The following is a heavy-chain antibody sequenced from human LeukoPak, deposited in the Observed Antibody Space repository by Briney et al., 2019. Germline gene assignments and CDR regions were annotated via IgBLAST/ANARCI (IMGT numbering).Heavy chain of an antibody. D-gene: IGHD2-8*01. V-gene: IGHV7-4-1*02. Sequence: ASVRVSCKASGYTFTSYAMNWVRQAPGQGLEWMGWINTNTGNPTYAQGFTGRFVFSLDTSVSTAYLQISSLKAEDTAVYYCARRGGYCTNGACPYYYYSLDVWGQGTTVTVSS. CDR3: ARRGGYCTNGACPYYYYSLDV. CDR2: INTNTGNP. CDR1: GYTFTSYA. J-gene: IGHJ6*02.